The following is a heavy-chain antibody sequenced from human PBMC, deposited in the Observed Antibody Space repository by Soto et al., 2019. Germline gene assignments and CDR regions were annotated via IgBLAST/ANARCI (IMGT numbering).Heavy chain of an antibody. V-gene: IGHV3-23*01. J-gene: IGHJ4*02. Sequence: GGSLRLSCAASGFTFSSYAMSWVRQAPGKGLEWVSAISGNGGSTYYADSVKGRFTISRDNSKNTLYLQMNSLRAEDTAVYYCAPSVVVVVAASFGYWGQGTLVTSPQ. CDR1: GFTFSSYA. CDR2: ISGNGGST. D-gene: IGHD2-15*01. CDR3: APSVVVVVAASFGY.